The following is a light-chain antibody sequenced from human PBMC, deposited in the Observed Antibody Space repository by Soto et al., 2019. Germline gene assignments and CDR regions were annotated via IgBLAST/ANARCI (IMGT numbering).Light chain of an antibody. Sequence: QSALTQPPSASGTPGQRVTISCSGSSSNIGSNTVNWYQQLPGTAPKLLIYSNNQRPSGVPDRFSGSKSGTSASLAISGRQSEDEADYYCAAWDDSLNALFGGGTQLTVL. CDR1: SSNIGSNT. J-gene: IGLJ2*01. CDR2: SNN. CDR3: AAWDDSLNAL. V-gene: IGLV1-44*01.